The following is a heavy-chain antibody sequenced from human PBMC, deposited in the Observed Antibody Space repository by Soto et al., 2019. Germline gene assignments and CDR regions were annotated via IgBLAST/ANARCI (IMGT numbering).Heavy chain of an antibody. V-gene: IGHV4-59*01. CDR3: ARELLYFDWSPDAFDI. J-gene: IGHJ3*02. Sequence: SDTLSLTWTVSGGSISSYYWSWIRQPPGKGLEWIGYIYYSGSTNYNPSLKSRVTISVDTSKNQFSLKLSSVTAADTAVYYCARELLYFDWSPDAFDICGQETMVT. CDR1: GGSISSYY. CDR2: IYYSGST. D-gene: IGHD3-9*01.